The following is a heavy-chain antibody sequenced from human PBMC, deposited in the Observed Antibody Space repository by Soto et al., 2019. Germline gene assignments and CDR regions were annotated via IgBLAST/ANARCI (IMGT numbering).Heavy chain of an antibody. D-gene: IGHD3-16*01. CDR2: ISAYNVNT. J-gene: IGHJ4*02. CDR3: ARDHGAAGRVHPNFDY. V-gene: IGHV1-18*01. Sequence: QVQLVQSGAEVKKPGASVKVSCKASGYTFTSYGISWVRQAPGQGLAWMGWISAYNVNTNYAQKLQGRVTMTTDTSTSTAYMELRSLRSDDTAVYYCARDHGAAGRVHPNFDYWGQGTLVTVSS. CDR1: GYTFTSYG.